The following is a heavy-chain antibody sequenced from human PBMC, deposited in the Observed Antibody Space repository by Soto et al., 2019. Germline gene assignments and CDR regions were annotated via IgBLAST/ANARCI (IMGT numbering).Heavy chain of an antibody. CDR2: IYHSGST. J-gene: IGHJ5*02. D-gene: IGHD1-26*01. CDR1: GGSISSSNW. Sequence: SETLSLTCAVSGGSISSSNWWSWVRQPPGKGLEWIGEIYHSGSTNYNPSLKSRVTISVDKSKNQFSLKLSSVTAADTAVYYCARGLISGSHYSGGWSYNWFDPWGQGTLVTVSS. V-gene: IGHV4-4*02. CDR3: ARGLISGSHYSGGWSYNWFDP.